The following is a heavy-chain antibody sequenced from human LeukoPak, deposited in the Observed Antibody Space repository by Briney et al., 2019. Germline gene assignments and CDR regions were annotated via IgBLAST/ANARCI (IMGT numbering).Heavy chain of an antibody. J-gene: IGHJ4*02. D-gene: IGHD3-10*01. V-gene: IGHV1-46*01. Sequence: ASVKVSCKASGYTFTSYYMHWVRQAPGQGLEWMGIINPSGGSTSYAQKSQGRVTMTRDTSTSTVYMELSSLRSEDTAVYYCARPESLLWFGELSGGLDYWGQGTLVTVSS. CDR3: ARPESLLWFGELSGGLDY. CDR2: INPSGGST. CDR1: GYTFTSYY.